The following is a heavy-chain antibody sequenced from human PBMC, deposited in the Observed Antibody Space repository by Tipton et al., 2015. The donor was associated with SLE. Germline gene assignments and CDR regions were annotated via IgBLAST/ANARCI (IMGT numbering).Heavy chain of an antibody. CDR3: ARSPIQLWLARYFDY. CDR1: GFTFSSYS. D-gene: IGHD5-18*01. V-gene: IGHV3-48*04. CDR2: ISSSSSTI. J-gene: IGHJ4*02. Sequence: SLRLSCAASGFTFSSYSMNWVRQAPGKGLEWVSYISSSSSTIYYADSVKGRFTISRDNAKNSLYLQMNSLRAEDTAVYYCARSPIQLWLARYFDYWGQGTLVTVSS.